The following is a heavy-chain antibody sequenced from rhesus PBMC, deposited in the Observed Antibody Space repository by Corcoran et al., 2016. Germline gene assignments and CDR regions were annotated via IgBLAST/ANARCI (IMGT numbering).Heavy chain of an antibody. J-gene: IGHJ4*01. CDR1: GVSISAYYY. CDR3: ARESTGVIVIDY. Sequence: QVQLQESGPGLVKPSETLSLTCAVSGVSISAYYYWNWIRHPPGKGLEWIGNIYGKRASTSYNPSLKSRDTISKDTSENQFCRKLSSVTAADTAVYYCARESTGVIVIDYWGQGVLVTVSS. V-gene: IGHV4S9*01. D-gene: IGHD3-34*01. CDR2: IYGKRAST.